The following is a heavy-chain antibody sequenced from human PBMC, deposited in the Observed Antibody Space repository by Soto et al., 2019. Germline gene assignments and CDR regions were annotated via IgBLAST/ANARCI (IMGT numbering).Heavy chain of an antibody. CDR2: IIPIFGTA. J-gene: IGHJ1*01. V-gene: IGHV1-69*13. CDR3: ARVGYYYDSSGPNQH. D-gene: IGHD3-22*01. CDR1: GGTFSSYA. Sequence: SVKVSCKASGGTFSSYAISWVRQAPGQGLEWMGGIIPIFGTANYAQKFQGRVTITADESTSTAYMELSSLRSEDTAVYYCARVGYYYDSSGPNQHWGQGTLVTVSS.